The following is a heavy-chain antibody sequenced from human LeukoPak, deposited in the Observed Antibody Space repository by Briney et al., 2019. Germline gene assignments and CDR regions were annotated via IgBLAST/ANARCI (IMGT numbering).Heavy chain of an antibody. CDR3: ARGRRLLWFGESSNWFDP. CDR2: INPNSGGT. CDR1: GYTFTGYY. V-gene: IGHV1-2*02. Sequence: GASAKVSCKASGYTFTGYYMHWVRQAPGQGLEWMGWINPNSGGTNYAQKFQGRVTMTRDTSISTAYMELSRLRSDDTAVCYRARGRRLLWFGESSNWFDPWGQGTLVTVSS. D-gene: IGHD3-10*01. J-gene: IGHJ5*02.